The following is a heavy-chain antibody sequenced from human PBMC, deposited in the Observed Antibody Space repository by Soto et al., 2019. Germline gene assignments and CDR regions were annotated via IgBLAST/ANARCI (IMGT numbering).Heavy chain of an antibody. J-gene: IGHJ5*02. V-gene: IGHV4-39*01. D-gene: IGHD6-13*01. Sequence: SETLSLTCTVSGGSISSSSYYWGWIRQPPGKGLEWIGSIYYSGSTYYNPSLKSRVTISVDTSKNQFSLKLSSVTAADTAVYYCAAGPVYSSSWYENWFDPWGQGTLVTVSS. CDR2: IYYSGST. CDR3: AAGPVYSSSWYENWFDP. CDR1: GGSISSSSYY.